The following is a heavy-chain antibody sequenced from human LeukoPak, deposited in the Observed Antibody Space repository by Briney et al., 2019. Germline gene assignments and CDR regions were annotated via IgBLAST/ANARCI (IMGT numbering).Heavy chain of an antibody. J-gene: IGHJ5*02. CDR2: ISGSGGST. Sequence: PGGSLRLSCAASGFTFSSYAMSWVRQAPGKGLEWVSAISGSGGSTYYADSVKGRFTISRDNSKNTLYLQMNSLRAEDTAVYYCAKRGRIAAASGGWFDPWGQGTLVTVSS. CDR3: AKRGRIAAASGGWFDP. V-gene: IGHV3-23*01. D-gene: IGHD6-13*01. CDR1: GFTFSSYA.